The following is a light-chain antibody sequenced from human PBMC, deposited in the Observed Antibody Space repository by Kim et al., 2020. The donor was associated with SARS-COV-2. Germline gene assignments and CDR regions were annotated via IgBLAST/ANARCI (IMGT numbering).Light chain of an antibody. CDR1: RSDVGGYNY. CDR2: DVH. Sequence: GQSITISCTGTRSDVGGYNYVAWYQQHPGKAPKLIIYDVHNRPSGVSDRFSGSKSGNTASLTISGLQAADEADYYCSSFASSTSYVFGTGTKVTVL. J-gene: IGLJ1*01. CDR3: SSFASSTSYV. V-gene: IGLV2-14*03.